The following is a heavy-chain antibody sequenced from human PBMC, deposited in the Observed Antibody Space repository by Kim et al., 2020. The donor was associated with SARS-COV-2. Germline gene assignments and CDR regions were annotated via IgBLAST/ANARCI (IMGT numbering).Heavy chain of an antibody. CDR3: AAQKVRRWKYYYYYYMDV. CDR1: GYTFTRYD. J-gene: IGHJ6*03. V-gene: IGHV1-8*01. D-gene: IGHD1-1*01. CDR2: MNPNSGNT. Sequence: ASVKVSCKASGYTFTRYDINWVRQATGQGLEWMGWMNPNSGNTDYAQKFQGRVTMTRNTSISTAYMELSSLRSEDTAVYYCAAQKVRRWKYYYYYYMDVWGKGTTVTVSS.